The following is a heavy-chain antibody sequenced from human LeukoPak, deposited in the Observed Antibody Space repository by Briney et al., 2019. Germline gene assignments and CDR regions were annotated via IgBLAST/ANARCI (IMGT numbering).Heavy chain of an antibody. D-gene: IGHD4-17*01. CDR1: GFTFRNYG. Sequence: GGSLRLSCEVSGFTFRNYGMNWVRQAPGKGLEWVAVISYDGINEYYVDSVKGRFTIARDNSKNSLYLQMESLTIEDTAVYYCATGRVDYGDYGVVKHWGQGTLVTVSS. CDR2: ISYDGINE. J-gene: IGHJ1*01. CDR3: ATGRVDYGDYGVVKH. V-gene: IGHV3-30*03.